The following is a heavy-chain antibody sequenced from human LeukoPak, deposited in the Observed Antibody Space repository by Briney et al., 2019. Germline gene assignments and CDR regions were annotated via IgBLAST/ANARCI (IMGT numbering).Heavy chain of an antibody. Sequence: PGGSLRLSCAASGFTFSSYAMNWVRQAPGKGLEWVANIKQDGSEKYYVDFVKGRFTISRDNAKNSLSLQMNSLRADDTAIYYCARDFLDYWGQGTQVTVSS. CDR1: GFTFSSYA. J-gene: IGHJ4*02. CDR2: IKQDGSEK. V-gene: IGHV3-7*01. CDR3: ARDFLDY.